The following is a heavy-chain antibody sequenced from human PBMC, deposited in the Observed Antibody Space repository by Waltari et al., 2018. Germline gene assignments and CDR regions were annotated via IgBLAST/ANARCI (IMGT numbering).Heavy chain of an antibody. CDR3: ASPPSDSSGYYY. CDR1: GATFSSYA. CDR2: IIPIFGTA. J-gene: IGHJ4*02. Sequence: QVQLVQSGAEVKKPGSAVKVSCKASGATFSSYAISWVPQAPGQGLECMGGIIPIFGTANYAQKFQGRVTITADESTSTAYMELSSLRSEDTAVYYCASPPSDSSGYYYWGQGTLVTVSS. V-gene: IGHV1-69*13. D-gene: IGHD3-22*01.